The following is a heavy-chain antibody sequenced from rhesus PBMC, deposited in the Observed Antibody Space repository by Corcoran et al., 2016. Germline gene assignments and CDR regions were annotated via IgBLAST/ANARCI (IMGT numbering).Heavy chain of an antibody. V-gene: IGHV1-111*02. D-gene: IGHD2-33*01. J-gene: IGHJ5-2*02. Sequence: EVQLVQSGAEVKKPGASVKISCKASGYTFTEYYLHCVRQCPRKGLEEMGRGEPEDGDSIRAQQFQNSITITADKSTDTVYMELSSRGSEDTAVYCCSRSESVWGRGVLVSVSS. CDR3: SRSESV. CDR1: GYTFTEYY. CDR2: GEPEDGDS.